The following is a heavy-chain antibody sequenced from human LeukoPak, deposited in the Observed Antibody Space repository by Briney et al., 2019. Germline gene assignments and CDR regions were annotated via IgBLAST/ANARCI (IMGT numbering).Heavy chain of an antibody. CDR3: ARGYYDILTGYRYFDY. J-gene: IGHJ4*02. D-gene: IGHD3-9*01. CDR1: GFTVSSNY. CDR2: IYSGGST. V-gene: IGHV3-53*01. Sequence: GGSLRLSCAASGFTVSSNYMSWVRQAPGKGLEWVSVIYSGGSTYYADSVKGRFTISRDNAKNSLYLQMNSLRAEDTAVYYCARGYYDILTGYRYFDYWGQGTLVTVSS.